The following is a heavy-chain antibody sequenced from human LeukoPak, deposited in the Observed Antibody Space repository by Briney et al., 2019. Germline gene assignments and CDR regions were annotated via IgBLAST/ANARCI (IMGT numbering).Heavy chain of an antibody. Sequence: ASVKVSCKTSGYTFIDYYMHWVRQAPGQGLEWMGWINPNSGGTSYAQKFQGRVTMTRDTSISTAYMELRRLRFDDTAVYYCARDRSSSAWTTFDCWSQGTLVTVSS. CDR2: INPNSGGT. V-gene: IGHV1-2*02. CDR1: GYTFIDYY. J-gene: IGHJ4*02. CDR3: ARDRSSSAWTTFDC. D-gene: IGHD6-19*01.